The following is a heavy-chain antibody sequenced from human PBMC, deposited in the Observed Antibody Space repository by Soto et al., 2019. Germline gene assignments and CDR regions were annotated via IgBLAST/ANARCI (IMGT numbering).Heavy chain of an antibody. Sequence: QIQLVQSGPEVKNPGASVKVSCKTSGYTFTNYGFIWVRQAPRQGLELMGWISAYNGDTKVPQKFQGRLTLTTDTSTSTASMELRSLRSDDTVVYYCARVPSYLPGDYWGQGTLVTVSS. CDR1: GYTFTNYG. J-gene: IGHJ4*02. D-gene: IGHD3-10*01. CDR3: ARVPSYLPGDY. CDR2: ISAYNGDT. V-gene: IGHV1-18*01.